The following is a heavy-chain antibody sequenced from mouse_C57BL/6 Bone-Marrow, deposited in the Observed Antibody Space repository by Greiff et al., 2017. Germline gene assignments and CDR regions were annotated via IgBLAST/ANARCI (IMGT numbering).Heavy chain of an antibody. V-gene: IGHV1-64*01. J-gene: IGHJ4*01. CDR2: IHPNSGST. CDR1: GYTFTSYW. CDR3: AREVYSYYYAMDY. D-gene: IGHD2-1*01. Sequence: QVQLQQPGAELVQPGASVKLSCKASGYTFTSYWMHWVKQRPGQGLEWIGMIHPNSGSTNYNEKFKSKATLTVDKSSSTAYMQLSSLTSEDSAVYYCAREVYSYYYAMDYWGQGTSVTVSS.